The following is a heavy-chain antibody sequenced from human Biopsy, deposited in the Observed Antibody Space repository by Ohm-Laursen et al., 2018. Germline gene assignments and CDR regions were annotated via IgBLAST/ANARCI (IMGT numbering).Heavy chain of an antibody. J-gene: IGHJ6*02. CDR1: GFTFSTYW. Sequence: GSLRLSCSASGFTFSTYWMTWVRQAPGKGLEWVANINQDGSEKYYVDSVKGRFTISRDNAKDSLDLQMSSLRVEGTAIYYCARNLRLAITMNSGETTHSLHFAMDVWGQGASVIVSS. CDR3: ARNLRLAITMNSGETTHSLHFAMDV. V-gene: IGHV3-7*03. CDR2: INQDGSEK. D-gene: IGHD3/OR15-3a*01.